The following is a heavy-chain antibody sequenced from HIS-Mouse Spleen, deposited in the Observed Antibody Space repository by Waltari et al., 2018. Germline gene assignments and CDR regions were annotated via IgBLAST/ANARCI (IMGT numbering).Heavy chain of an antibody. CDR2: IDYCGST. CDR3: AREIPYSSSWYDWYFDL. D-gene: IGHD6-13*01. CDR1: GGSISSSSYY. V-gene: IGHV4-39*07. Sequence: QLQLQESGPGLVKPSETLSLTCTVSGGSISSSSYYWGWIRQPPGKGLEWIGSIDYCGSTYYNPSLTSRVTISVDTSKTQFSLKLSSVTAADTAVYYCAREIPYSSSWYDWYFDLWGRGTLVTVSS. J-gene: IGHJ2*01.